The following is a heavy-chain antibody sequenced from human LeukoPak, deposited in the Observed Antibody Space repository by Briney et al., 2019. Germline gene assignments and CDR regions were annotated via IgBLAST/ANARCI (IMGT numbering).Heavy chain of an antibody. V-gene: IGHV4-4*07. CDR3: GRGGENRGFWSGHDAFDI. CDR2: IHIIGST. D-gene: IGHD3-3*01. Sequence: SDTRSLTCTVSGAFITTYYWGWIRQPAGKGRGWRGCIHIIGSTNYNPSLKSRVTMTRDTSIAAAHMGRRGLRFHDTPVYYCGRGGENRGFWSGHDAFDIWGQGTMVTVSS. CDR1: GAFITTYY. J-gene: IGHJ3*02.